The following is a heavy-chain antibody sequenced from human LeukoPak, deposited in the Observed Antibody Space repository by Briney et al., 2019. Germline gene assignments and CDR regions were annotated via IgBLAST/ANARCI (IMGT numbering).Heavy chain of an antibody. CDR3: ARDPYCSGGSCYGGWFDP. CDR2: IYTSGST. Sequence: PSETLSLTCTVSGGSISSYYWSWIRQPAGKGLEWIGRIYTSGSTNYNPSLKSRVTMSVDTSKNQFSLKLSSVTAADTAVYYCARDPYCSGGSCYGGWFDPWGQGTLVTVSS. J-gene: IGHJ5*02. CDR1: GGSISSYY. D-gene: IGHD2-15*01. V-gene: IGHV4-4*07.